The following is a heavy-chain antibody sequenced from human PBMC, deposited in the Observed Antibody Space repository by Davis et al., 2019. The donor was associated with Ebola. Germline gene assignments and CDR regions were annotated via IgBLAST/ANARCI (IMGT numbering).Heavy chain of an antibody. CDR3: ARDRSPDYYGMDV. V-gene: IGHV3-21*01. J-gene: IGHJ6*02. Sequence: GESLKISCAASGFTFSSYSMNWVRQAPGKGLEWVSSISSSSTYIYYADSVKGRFTISRDNAEKSLFLQMHSLRAEDTAVYYCARDRSPDYYGMDVWGQGTTVTVSS. CDR1: GFTFSSYS. CDR2: ISSSSTYI. D-gene: IGHD3-10*01.